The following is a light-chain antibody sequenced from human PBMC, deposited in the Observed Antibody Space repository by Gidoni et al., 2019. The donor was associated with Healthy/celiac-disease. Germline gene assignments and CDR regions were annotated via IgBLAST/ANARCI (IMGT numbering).Light chain of an antibody. CDR2: SNN. Sequence: GTPWQRVTISCSGSSSNIGSNTVNWYQQPPGTAPKLLIYSNNQRPSGVPDRFSGSKSGTSASLAISGLQSEDEADYYCAAWDDSLNGPVFGGGTKLTVL. V-gene: IGLV1-44*01. CDR3: AAWDDSLNGPV. J-gene: IGLJ3*02. CDR1: SSNIGSNT.